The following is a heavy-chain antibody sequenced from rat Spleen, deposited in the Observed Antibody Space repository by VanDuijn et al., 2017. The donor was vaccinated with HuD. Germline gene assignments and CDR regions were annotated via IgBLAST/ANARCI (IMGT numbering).Heavy chain of an antibody. CDR2: ISYEGSST. CDR1: GFTFSDYY. D-gene: IGHD1-12*02. V-gene: IGHV5-22*01. Sequence: EVQLVESGGGLVQPGRSLKLSCAASGFTFSDYYMAWVRQAPKKGLEWVASISYEGSSTYYGDSVKGRFTISRDNAKSSLYLQMDSLRSEDTSTYYCAKVGTYYDGTYYYFDYWGQGVMVTVSS. J-gene: IGHJ2*01. CDR3: AKVGTYYDGTYYYFDY.